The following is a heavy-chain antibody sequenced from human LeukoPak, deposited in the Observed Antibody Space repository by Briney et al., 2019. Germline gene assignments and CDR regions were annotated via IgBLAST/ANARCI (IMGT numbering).Heavy chain of an antibody. CDR3: ARTGSTVTMLYPFDH. Sequence: SQTLSLTCTVSGGSISSGGYYWSWIRQHRGKGLEWIGYIYYSGSPYYNPSLKSRVTISVDTSKNHFSLNLSSVTAADTAVYYCARTGSTVTMLYPFDHWGQGTLVTVSS. J-gene: IGHJ4*02. CDR1: GGSISSGGYY. CDR2: IYYSGSP. D-gene: IGHD4-17*01. V-gene: IGHV4-31*03.